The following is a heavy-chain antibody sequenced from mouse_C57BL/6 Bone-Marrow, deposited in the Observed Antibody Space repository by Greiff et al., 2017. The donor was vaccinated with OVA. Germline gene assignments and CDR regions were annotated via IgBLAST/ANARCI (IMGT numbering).Heavy chain of an antibody. Sequence: EAGGGLVQPKGSLKLSCAASGFSFNTYAMNWVRQAPGKGLEWVARIRSKSNNYATYYADSVKDRFTISRDDSESMLYLQMNNLKTEDTAMYYCAYGSSPYYYAMDYWGQGTSVTVSS. CDR1: GFSFNTYA. CDR2: IRSKSNNYAT. V-gene: IGHV10-1*01. D-gene: IGHD1-1*01. CDR3: AYGSSPYYYAMDY. J-gene: IGHJ4*01.